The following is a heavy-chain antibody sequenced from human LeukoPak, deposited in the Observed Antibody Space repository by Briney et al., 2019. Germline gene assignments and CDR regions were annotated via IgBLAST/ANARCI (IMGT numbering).Heavy chain of an antibody. CDR1: GYTFTGYY. V-gene: IGHV1-2*02. Sequence: ASVKVSCKASGYTFTGYYMHWVRQAPGQGLEWMGWINPNSGGTNYAQKFQGRVTMTRDTSISTAYMELSRLRSADTAVYYCARDLKKRATRDYYFDYWGQGTLVTVSS. D-gene: IGHD1-26*01. CDR3: ARDLKKRATRDYYFDY. J-gene: IGHJ4*02. CDR2: INPNSGGT.